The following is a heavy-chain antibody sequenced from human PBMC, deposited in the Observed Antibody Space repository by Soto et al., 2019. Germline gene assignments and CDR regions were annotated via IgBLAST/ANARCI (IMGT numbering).Heavy chain of an antibody. J-gene: IGHJ4*02. Sequence: EVQLVESGGGLVQSGGSLRLSCTASGFSVSDHFMDWVRQTPGKGLEWLGQITNRATGDTTFYAASVKGRFTVSIDESRNSLYLQMNSLKTEDTAVYYCASSITQMLTDWGQGTLVAVAS. CDR3: ASSITQMLTD. CDR2: ITNRATGDTT. V-gene: IGHV3-72*01. D-gene: IGHD1-20*01. CDR1: GFSVSDHF.